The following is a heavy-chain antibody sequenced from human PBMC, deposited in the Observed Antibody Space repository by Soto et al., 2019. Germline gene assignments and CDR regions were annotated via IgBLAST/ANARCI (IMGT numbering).Heavy chain of an antibody. Sequence: ASVKVSCKASGGTFTELSMHWVRQAPGKGLEWMGGFDPEDGETIYAQKFQGRVTMTEDTSTDTAYMELSSLRSEDTAVYYCATASMVRANWFDPWGQGTLVTVSS. CDR1: GGTFTELS. CDR3: ATASMVRANWFDP. CDR2: FDPEDGET. V-gene: IGHV1-24*01. J-gene: IGHJ5*02. D-gene: IGHD3-10*01.